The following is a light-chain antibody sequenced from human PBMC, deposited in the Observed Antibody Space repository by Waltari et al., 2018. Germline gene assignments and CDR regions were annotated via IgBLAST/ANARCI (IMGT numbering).Light chain of an antibody. CDR2: DAS. V-gene: IGKV3-11*01. J-gene: IGKJ4*01. CDR1: QSVSSY. CDR3: QERSNWPGGS. Sequence: EIVLTQSPATLSLSPGESATLSCRASQSVSSYLAWYQQKPGQAPRLLIYDASNRATGIPARFVGSGSGIDFTLTISSLEPEDFAVYYCQERSNWPGGSFGGGTKVEIK.